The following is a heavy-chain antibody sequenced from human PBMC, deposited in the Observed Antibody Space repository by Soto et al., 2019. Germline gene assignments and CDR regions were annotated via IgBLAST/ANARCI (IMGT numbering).Heavy chain of an antibody. CDR1: GYTLTGYY. Sequence: ASVKVSCKASGYTLTGYYMDWVPQAPGQTLKWMGWINPTSGGTNYAQKFQGWVTMSRDTSISTAYMELSRLRSDDTAVYYCARLNHCSSTSCYEPHGAFDIWGQGTMVTVSS. CDR2: INPTSGGT. CDR3: ARLNHCSSTSCYEPHGAFDI. V-gene: IGHV1-2*04. J-gene: IGHJ3*02. D-gene: IGHD2-2*01.